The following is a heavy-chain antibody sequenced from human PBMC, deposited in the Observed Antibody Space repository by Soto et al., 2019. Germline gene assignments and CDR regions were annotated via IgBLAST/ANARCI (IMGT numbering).Heavy chain of an antibody. CDR3: ARGALSTETANALDV. Sequence: QVQLHESGPGLVKPSETVSITCTVSGGSISNFHWSCIRQSPWTALEWIGSGYMHYSGSTYYNPSPEIRVTISVATSKSPISLRLTSVTADDTALYYCARGALSTETANALDVWGPGTMVTVSS. CDR1: GGSISNFH. D-gene: IGHD2-21*02. V-gene: IGHV4-59*01. CDR2: MHYSGST. J-gene: IGHJ3*01.